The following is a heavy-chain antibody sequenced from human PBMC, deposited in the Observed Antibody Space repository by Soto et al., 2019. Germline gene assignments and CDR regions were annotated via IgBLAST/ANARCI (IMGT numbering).Heavy chain of an antibody. V-gene: IGHV4-31*03. CDR1: GGSISSGGYY. CDR3: ARGSYYDSSGYYGP. J-gene: IGHJ5*02. CDR2: IYYSGST. D-gene: IGHD3-22*01. Sequence: QVQLQESGPGLVKPSQTLSLTCTVSGGSISSGGYYWSWIRQHPGKGLEWIGYIYYSGSTYYNPSLKRRVTISVDTSKNQFSLKRSSVTAADTAVYYCARGSYYDSSGYYGPWGQGTLVTVSS.